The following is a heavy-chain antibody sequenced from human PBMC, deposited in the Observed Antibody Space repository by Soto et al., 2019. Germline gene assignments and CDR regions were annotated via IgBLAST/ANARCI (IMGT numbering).Heavy chain of an antibody. Sequence: QVQLQESGPGLVKPSQTLSLTCTVSGGSISSGGYYWSWIRQHPGKGLEWIGSIYYSGSTYDNPSLQSRVTISADTSKNQFSLRLSFVTAADTAVYDCAREPSIWGQGPLVTVSS. V-gene: IGHV4-31*03. J-gene: IGHJ4*02. CDR3: AREPSI. CDR1: GGSISSGGYY. CDR2: IYYSGST.